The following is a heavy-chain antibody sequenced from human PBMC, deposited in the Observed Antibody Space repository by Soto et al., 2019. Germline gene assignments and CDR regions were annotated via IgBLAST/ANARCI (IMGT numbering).Heavy chain of an antibody. CDR1: GGTFSSNP. Sequence: SVKVSCKASGGTFSSNPISWMRQAPGQGLEWMGGTIPTFGAGSYAQRFQGRLTITADKSTNTAYMELSSLRPEDTAVYYCARRQTSGYNRYFDSWGQGTLVTV. V-gene: IGHV1-69*06. J-gene: IGHJ4*02. D-gene: IGHD5-12*01. CDR3: ARRQTSGYNRYFDS. CDR2: TIPTFGAG.